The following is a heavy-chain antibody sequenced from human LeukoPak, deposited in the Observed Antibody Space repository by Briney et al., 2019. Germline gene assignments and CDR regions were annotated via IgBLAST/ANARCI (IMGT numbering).Heavy chain of an antibody. Sequence: GGSLRLSCAASGFTFSTAWMNWMGWVRQAPGKGLEWVGLTKIKTDDGTPDYAALVKGRFTISRDDSKNTVYLEMHSLETEDTAVYYCISGGGTADYWGQGTLVSVSS. J-gene: IGHJ4*02. V-gene: IGHV3-15*01. CDR2: TKIKTDDGTP. D-gene: IGHD1-1*01. CDR3: ISGGGTADY. CDR1: GFTFSTAW.